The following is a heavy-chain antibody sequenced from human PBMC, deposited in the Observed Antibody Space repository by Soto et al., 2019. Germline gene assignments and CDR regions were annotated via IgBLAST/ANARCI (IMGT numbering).Heavy chain of an antibody. CDR3: ARAPNYYGSGSYPYYFDY. V-gene: IGHV1-69*06. CDR2: IIPIFGTA. J-gene: IGHJ4*02. Sequence: GASVKVSCKASGGTFSSYAISWVRQAPGQGLEWMGGIIPIFGTANYAQKFQGRVTITADKSTSTAYMELSSLRSEDTAVYYCARAPNYYGSGSYPYYFDYWGQGTLVTAPQ. D-gene: IGHD3-10*01. CDR1: GGTFSSYA.